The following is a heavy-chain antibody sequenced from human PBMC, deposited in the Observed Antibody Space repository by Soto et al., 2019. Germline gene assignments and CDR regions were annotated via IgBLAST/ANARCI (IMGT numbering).Heavy chain of an antibody. J-gene: IGHJ2*01. V-gene: IGHV3-9*01. Sequence: PGGSLRLSCAASGFIFDDFAMHWVRQAPGKGLEWVSCISWNSGGIGYADSVRGRFTISRDNANNSLYLQMNSLRTEDTAVYYCAKQRGSGTYYNYFDLWGRGTLVTVSS. CDR3: AKQRGSGTYYNYFDL. D-gene: IGHD3-10*01. CDR2: ISWNSGGI. CDR1: GFIFDDFA.